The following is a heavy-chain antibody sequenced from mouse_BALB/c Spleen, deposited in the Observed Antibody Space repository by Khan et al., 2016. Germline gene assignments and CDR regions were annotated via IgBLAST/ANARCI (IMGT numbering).Heavy chain of an antibody. D-gene: IGHD1-2*01. CDR2: IHYSGST. V-gene: IGHV3-1*02. CDR3: ASTSTFAY. CDR1: GYSITSGYN. J-gene: IGHJ3*01. Sequence: EVQLQESGPDLVKPSQSLSLTCTVTGYSITSGYNWHWIRQFPGNKLEWMGYIHYSGSTNYNPSLKSRISITRDTSKNQFFLQLNSVTTEDTATYYCASTSTFAYWGQGTLVTVSA.